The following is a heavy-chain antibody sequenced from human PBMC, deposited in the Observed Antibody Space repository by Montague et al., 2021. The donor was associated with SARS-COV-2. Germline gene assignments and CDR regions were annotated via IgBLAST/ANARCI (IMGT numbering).Heavy chain of an antibody. D-gene: IGHD1-26*01. Sequence: TLSLTCTVSGGSISSGNYYWSWIRQPAGKGLEWFGRIYTSGXTXYXXXXKXRVTISADTSKNQFSLKLRSMTAADTAVYYCASKVGRYYDWRPDYWGQGTLVTVSS. V-gene: IGHV4-61*02. J-gene: IGHJ4*02. CDR3: ASKVGRYYDWRPDY. CDR1: GGSISSGNYY. CDR2: IYTSGXT.